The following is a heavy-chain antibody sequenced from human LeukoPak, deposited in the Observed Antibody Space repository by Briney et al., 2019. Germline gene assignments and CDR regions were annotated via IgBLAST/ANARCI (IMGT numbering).Heavy chain of an antibody. CDR3: ARVRVGMVRLDY. CDR1: GFTFSSYW. D-gene: IGHD2-21*01. Sequence: PGGSLRLSCAASGFTFSSYWMSWVRQAPGKGLEWVANMNQDGSEKYYVDSVKGRFTISRDNAKNSLYLQMNSLRAEDTAVYYCARVRVGMVRLDYWGQGTLVTVSS. CDR2: MNQDGSEK. V-gene: IGHV3-7*01. J-gene: IGHJ4*02.